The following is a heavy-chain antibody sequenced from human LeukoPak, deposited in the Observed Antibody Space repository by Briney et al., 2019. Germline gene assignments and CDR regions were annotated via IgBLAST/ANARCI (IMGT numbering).Heavy chain of an antibody. CDR2: IYYSGST. V-gene: IGHV4-61*01. CDR1: GGSVSSGSYY. Sequence: PSETLSLTCTVSGGSVSSGSYYWSWIRQPPGKGLEWIGYIYYSGSTNYNPSLKSRVTISVDTSKNQFSLKLSSVTAADTAVYYCARVGYCSSTSCHTLDYYGMDVWGQGTTVTVSS. D-gene: IGHD2-2*03. J-gene: IGHJ6*02. CDR3: ARVGYCSSTSCHTLDYYGMDV.